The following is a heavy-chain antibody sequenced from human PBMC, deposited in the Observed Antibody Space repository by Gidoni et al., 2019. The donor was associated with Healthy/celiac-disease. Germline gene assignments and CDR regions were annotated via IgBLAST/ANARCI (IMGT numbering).Heavy chain of an antibody. V-gene: IGHV3-9*01. CDR3: AKDMITFGGVIVSYFDY. CDR2: ISWNSGSI. D-gene: IGHD3-16*02. CDR1: GFTFDDYA. Sequence: EVQLVESGGGLVQPGRSLRLSCAASGFTFDDYAMHWVRQAPGKGLEWVSGISWNSGSIGYADSVKGRFTISRDNAKNSLYLQMNSLRAEDTALYYCAKDMITFGGVIVSYFDYWGQGTLVTVSS. J-gene: IGHJ4*02.